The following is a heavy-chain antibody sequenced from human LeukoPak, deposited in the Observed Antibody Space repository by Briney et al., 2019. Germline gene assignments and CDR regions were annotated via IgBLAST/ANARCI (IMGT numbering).Heavy chain of an antibody. CDR3: AREGPWYFDL. Sequence: SETLSLTCTVSGYSISSGYYWGWIRQPPGKGLEWIGSIYHSGSTYYNPSLKSRVTISVDTSKNQFSLKLSSVTAADTAVYYCAREGPWYFDLWGRGTLVTVSS. CDR1: GYSISSGYY. CDR2: IYHSGST. V-gene: IGHV4-38-2*02. J-gene: IGHJ2*01.